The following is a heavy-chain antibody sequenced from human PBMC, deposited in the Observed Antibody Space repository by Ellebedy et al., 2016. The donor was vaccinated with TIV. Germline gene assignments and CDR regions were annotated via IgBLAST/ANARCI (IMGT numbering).Heavy chain of an antibody. CDR2: INPNSGGT. CDR1: GYTFTGYY. Sequence: AASVKVSCNTSGYTFTGYYLHWVRQAPGQGLEWMGWINPNSGGTNYAQKFQGRVTITTDTSTNTAYMELRSLRSDDTAVYYCVRAKTTVTNDYWGQGTLVTVSS. D-gene: IGHD4-17*01. V-gene: IGHV1-2*02. J-gene: IGHJ4*02. CDR3: VRAKTTVTNDY.